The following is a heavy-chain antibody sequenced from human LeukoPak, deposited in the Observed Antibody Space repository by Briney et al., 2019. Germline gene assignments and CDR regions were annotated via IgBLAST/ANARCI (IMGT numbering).Heavy chain of an antibody. CDR1: GGSISSYY. CDR2: IYYSGST. Sequence: PSETLSLTCTVSGGSISSYYWRWIRQPPGKGLEWIGYIYYSGSTDYNPSLKSRVTISVDTSKNQFSLKLSSVTAADTAVYYCARGDYGDRFDSWGQGTLVTVSS. CDR3: ARGDYGDRFDS. D-gene: IGHD4-17*01. J-gene: IGHJ5*01. V-gene: IGHV4-59*01.